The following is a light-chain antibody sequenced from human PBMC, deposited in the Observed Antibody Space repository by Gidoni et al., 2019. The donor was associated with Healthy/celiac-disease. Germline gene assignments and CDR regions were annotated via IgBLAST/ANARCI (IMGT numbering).Light chain of an antibody. V-gene: IGKV3-15*01. CDR1: QSVSSN. CDR2: GAS. J-gene: IGKJ2*01. CDR3: QQYNKWPPMYT. Sequence: EIVMTQSPATLSVSQGDRATLACRASQSVSSNLAWYQPKPGQAPRLLIYGASTRATGIPARFSGSGSGTEFTLTISSLQSEDCAVYYCQQYNKWPPMYTFGQGTKLGIK.